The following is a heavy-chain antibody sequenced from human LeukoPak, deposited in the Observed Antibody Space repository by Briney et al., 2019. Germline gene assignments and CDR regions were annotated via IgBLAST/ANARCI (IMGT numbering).Heavy chain of an antibody. CDR1: GFTVSSNY. Sequence: PGGSLRLSCAASGFTVSSNYMSWVRQAPGKGLEWGSVIYSGGSTYYADSVKGRFTISRDNSKNTLYLQMNSLRAEDTVVYYCAGDYGSGSYYPGYWGQGTLVTVSS. CDR2: IYSGGST. D-gene: IGHD3-10*01. J-gene: IGHJ4*02. CDR3: AGDYGSGSYYPGY. V-gene: IGHV3-53*01.